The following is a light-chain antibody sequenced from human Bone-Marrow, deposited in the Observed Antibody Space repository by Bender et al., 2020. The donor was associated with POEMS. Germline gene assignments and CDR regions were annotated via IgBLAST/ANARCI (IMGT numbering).Light chain of an antibody. CDR3: CSYAGNFYV. V-gene: IGLV2-23*02. J-gene: IGLJ1*01. CDR2: EVS. CDR1: RSDVGNYNF. Sequence: QSALTQPASVSGSPGQSITISCTGTRSDVGNYNFVSWYQQHPGKVPKVVIYEVSQRPSGVSSRFSGSKSGNTASLTISGLQAEDEADYYCCSYAGNFYVFGTGTKVTVL.